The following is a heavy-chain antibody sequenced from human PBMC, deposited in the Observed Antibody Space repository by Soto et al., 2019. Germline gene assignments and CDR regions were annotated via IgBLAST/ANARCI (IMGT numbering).Heavy chain of an antibody. CDR2: IIPIXXTX. CDR1: GGTFSSYA. D-gene: IGHD2-15*01. CDR3: ARVGYCSGGSCYSFDY. V-gene: IGHV1-69*06. Sequence: SVKVSCKASGGTFSSYAISWVRQAPGQGIEWMGGIIPIXXTXXXXXKXXGRVTITADKSTSTAYMELSSLRSEDTAVYYCARVGYCSGGSCYSFDYWGQGTLVTVS. J-gene: IGHJ4*02.